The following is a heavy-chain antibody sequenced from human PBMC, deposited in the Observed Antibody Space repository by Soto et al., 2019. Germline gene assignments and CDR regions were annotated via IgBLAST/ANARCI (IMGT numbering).Heavy chain of an antibody. Sequence: SETLSLTCAVYGGSFSGYYWSWIRQPPGKGLEWIGEINHSGSTNYNPSLKSRVTISVDTSKNQFSLKLSSVTAADTAVYYCARGPLSYSSSWYYFDYWGQGTLVTVSS. D-gene: IGHD6-13*01. CDR3: ARGPLSYSSSWYYFDY. CDR2: INHSGST. V-gene: IGHV4-34*01. J-gene: IGHJ4*02. CDR1: GGSFSGYY.